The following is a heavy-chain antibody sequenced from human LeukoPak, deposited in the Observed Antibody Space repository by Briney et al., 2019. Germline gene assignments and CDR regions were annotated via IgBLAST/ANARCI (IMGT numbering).Heavy chain of an antibody. CDR1: GFIFNNYD. CDR3: ARDRLNRAYCGNDCYSAAFDY. D-gene: IGHD2-21*02. CDR2: ISRDGKRQ. J-gene: IGHJ4*02. Sequence: GGSLRLSCATSGFIFNNYDPHWVRQAPGKGLEWLATISRDGKRQFYTDSVKGRFIISRDDSRNTLYLQMNSLRPEDTAVYYCARDRLNRAYCGNDCYSAAFDYWGQGTLVTVSS. V-gene: IGHV3-30*03.